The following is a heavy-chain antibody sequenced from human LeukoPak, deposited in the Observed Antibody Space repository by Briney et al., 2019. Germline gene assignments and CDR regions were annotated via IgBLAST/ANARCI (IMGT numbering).Heavy chain of an antibody. CDR3: AREWYPDY. CDR2: IYYSGST. V-gene: IGHV4-59*01. CDR1: GGSISSYY. Sequence: SETLSLTCTVSGGSISSYYWSWIREPPGRGLGWIGYIYYSGSTNYNPSLKSRVTISVDTSKNQFSLKLSSVTAADTAVYYCAREWYPDYWGQGTLVTVSS. J-gene: IGHJ4*02. D-gene: IGHD2-15*01.